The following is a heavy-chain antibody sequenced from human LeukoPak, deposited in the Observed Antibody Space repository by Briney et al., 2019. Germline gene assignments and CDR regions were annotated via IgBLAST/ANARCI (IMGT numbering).Heavy chain of an antibody. CDR3: ARDSASYCSGGSCYGHYFDY. CDR2: IYYSGST. V-gene: IGHV4-59*01. CDR1: GGSISSYY. J-gene: IGHJ4*02. D-gene: IGHD2-15*01. Sequence: SETLSLTCTVSGGSISSYYWSWIRQPPGKGLEWTGYIYYSGSTNYNPSLKSRVTISVDTSKNQFSLKLSSVTAADTAVYYCARDSASYCSGGSCYGHYFDYWGQGTLVTVSS.